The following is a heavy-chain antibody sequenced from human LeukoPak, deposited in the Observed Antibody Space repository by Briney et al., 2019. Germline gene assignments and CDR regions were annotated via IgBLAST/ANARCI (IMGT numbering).Heavy chain of an antibody. CDR3: ARGYGDYSREVNFDY. D-gene: IGHD4-17*01. J-gene: IGHJ4*02. V-gene: IGHV1-46*01. CDR2: INPSGGST. CDR1: GYTFTSYY. Sequence: GASVKVSCKASGYTFTSYYMHWVRQASGQGLEWMGIINPSGGSTSYAQKFQGRVTMTRDMSTSTVYMELSSLRSEDTAVYYCARGYGDYSREVNFDYWGQGTLVTVSS.